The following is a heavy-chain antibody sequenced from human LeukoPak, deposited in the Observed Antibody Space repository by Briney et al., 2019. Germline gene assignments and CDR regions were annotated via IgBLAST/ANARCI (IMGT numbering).Heavy chain of an antibody. Sequence: GMSWGRQXXGQGREGRGWISAYNGKTNYAQKFQGRVSITTDRATRTAYREGRSLRSDDTAVYYCARSGRGGNWNDDYWGQGTLVIVSS. V-gene: IGHV1-18*01. CDR2: ISAYNGKT. CDR1: G. CDR3: ARSGRGGNWNDDY. J-gene: IGHJ4*02. D-gene: IGHD1-20*01.